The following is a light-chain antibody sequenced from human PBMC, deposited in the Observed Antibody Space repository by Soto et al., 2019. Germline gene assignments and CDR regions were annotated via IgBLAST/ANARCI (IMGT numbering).Light chain of an antibody. V-gene: IGLV2-8*01. CDR1: TSDVRGYNF. J-gene: IGLJ1*01. CDR3: SAFAGSEGYV. CDR2: EAT. Sequence: QSALAQPPSASGSPGQSVAISCTGTTSDVRGYNFVSWYQQHPGKAPKLIIYEATKRPSGVPDRFSGAWSGNTASLIVSGLQAEDEADYYCSAFAGSEGYVFGSGTKLTVL.